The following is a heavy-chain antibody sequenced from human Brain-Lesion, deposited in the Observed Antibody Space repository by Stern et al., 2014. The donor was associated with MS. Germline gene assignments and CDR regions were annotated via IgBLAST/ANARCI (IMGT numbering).Heavy chain of an antibody. CDR1: GYIFTGYY. J-gene: IGHJ6*02. Sequence: VQLVASGAEVKKPGASVKVSCKTSGYIFTGYYIHWVRQAPGQGLEWMAWINPNTGGQKYAQKFQGRVTMSRDTSISTAYVELSSLTSDDTAVYYCARDQRGITIFGVVTDYYYLGMDVWGQGTTVTVSS. V-gene: IGHV1-2*02. CDR3: ARDQRGITIFGVVTDYYYLGMDV. D-gene: IGHD3-3*01. CDR2: INPNTGGQ.